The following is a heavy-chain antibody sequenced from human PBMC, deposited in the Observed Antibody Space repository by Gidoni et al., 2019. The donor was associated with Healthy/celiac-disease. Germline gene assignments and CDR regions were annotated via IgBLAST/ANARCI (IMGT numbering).Heavy chain of an antibody. CDR3: ARSGTHHAFDI. CDR1: GFTFSIYA. Sequence: VQLVESGGGLVQPGGSLRLSCAASGFTFSIYALHWVRQATGKGVEGVSAVGTAGDTYYPGSLKGRFTISRENAKNSLYLQMTSLRAGYMAVYYCARSGTHHAFDIWGQGTMVTVSS. J-gene: IGHJ3*02. CDR2: VGTAGDT. D-gene: IGHD1-1*01. V-gene: IGHV3-13*01.